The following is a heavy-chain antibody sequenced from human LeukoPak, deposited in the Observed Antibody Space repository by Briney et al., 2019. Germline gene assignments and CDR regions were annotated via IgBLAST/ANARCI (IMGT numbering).Heavy chain of an antibody. J-gene: IGHJ4*02. Sequence: GGSLRLSCAASGFTFSNYAMTWVRQAPGKGLEWVSAISARGGGAYSADSVKGRFTISRDNSKNTLYLQMNSLRAEDTAIYYCAKDRTTQDFDWYPYYFDSWGQGTLVTVSS. CDR1: GFTFSNYA. V-gene: IGHV3-23*01. CDR2: ISARGGGA. D-gene: IGHD3-9*01. CDR3: AKDRTTQDFDWYPYYFDS.